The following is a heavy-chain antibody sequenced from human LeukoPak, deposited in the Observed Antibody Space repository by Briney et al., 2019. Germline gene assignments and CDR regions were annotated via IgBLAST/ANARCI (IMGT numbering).Heavy chain of an antibody. CDR1: GFTFSTYE. D-gene: IGHD1-1*01. CDR2: ISSSGSTI. CDR3: ARGPSRTERAHFDS. Sequence: GGSLRLSCAASGFTFSTYEMNWVRQAPGKGLEWVSYISSSGSTIYYADSVKGRFTISRDNAKNSLYLQMNSLRAEDTAVYYCARGPSRTERAHFDSRGQGTLVTVSP. J-gene: IGHJ4*02. V-gene: IGHV3-48*03.